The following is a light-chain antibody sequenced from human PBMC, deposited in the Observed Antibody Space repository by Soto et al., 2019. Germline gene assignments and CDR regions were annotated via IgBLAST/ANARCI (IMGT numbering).Light chain of an antibody. J-gene: IGKJ1*01. V-gene: IGKV3-15*01. Sequence: EIVMTHSPATLSVSPGESATLSCRASQSVSNKLAWYQQRVGQAPRLLIHGASTRATGIPARFSGSGSGTEFTLTISSLQSEDFAVYYCQQYKNWPRTFGQGTKVEIK. CDR2: GAS. CDR3: QQYKNWPRT. CDR1: QSVSNK.